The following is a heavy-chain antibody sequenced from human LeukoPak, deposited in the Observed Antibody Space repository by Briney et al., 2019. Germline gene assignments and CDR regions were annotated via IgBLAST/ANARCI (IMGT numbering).Heavy chain of an antibody. Sequence: SETLSLTCTVSGGSISSYYCNWIRQSPGRGLEWIGYSYYSGSTSYNPSLKSRATISVDTSKNQFSLKLTSVTAADTAVYFCAGVLFGGVFLPPAGFSALGGRGTLVMVSS. J-gene: IGHJ2*01. CDR1: GGSISSYY. CDR3: AGVLFGGVFLPPAGFSAL. V-gene: IGHV4-59*01. CDR2: SYYSGST. D-gene: IGHD3-16*01.